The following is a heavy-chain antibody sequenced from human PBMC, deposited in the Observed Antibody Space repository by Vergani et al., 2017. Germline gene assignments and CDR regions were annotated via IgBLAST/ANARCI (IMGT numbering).Heavy chain of an antibody. J-gene: IGHJ4*02. V-gene: IGHV3-23*01. CDR3: AEHGDTWIQLSQFDY. D-gene: IGHD5-18*01. CDR1: GFTFSSYA. CDR2: ISGSGGST. Sequence: EVQLLESGGGLVQPGGSLRLSCAASGFTFSSYAMSWVRQAPGKGLEWVSAISGSGGSTYYADSVKGRFTNSRDNSKNTLYLQMNSLRAEDTAVYYCAEHGDTWIQLSQFDYWGQGTLVTVSS.